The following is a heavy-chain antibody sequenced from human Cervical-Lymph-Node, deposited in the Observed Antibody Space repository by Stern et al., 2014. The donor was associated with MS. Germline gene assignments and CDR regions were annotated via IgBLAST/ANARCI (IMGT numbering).Heavy chain of an antibody. CDR1: GGTFNSHA. J-gene: IGHJ6*02. D-gene: IGHD5-12*01. Sequence: VQLVESGLEMKKPGSSVKVSCKSSGGTFNSHAISWIRQAPGQGLEWVGVIIPVLNTPNYAQKFHGRVTITADESTRTAYLEVSSLRYEDTAVYYCATEEEDTGYQTYGMDVWGQGTTVTVSS. CDR2: IIPVLNTP. V-gene: IGHV1-69*01. CDR3: ATEEEDTGYQTYGMDV.